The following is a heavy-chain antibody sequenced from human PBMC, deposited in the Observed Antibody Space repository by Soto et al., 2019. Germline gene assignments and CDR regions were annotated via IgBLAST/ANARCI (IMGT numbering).Heavy chain of an antibody. CDR1: GGTFSSYA. CDR2: IIPIFGTA. CDR3: ARLISIAEGLDY. J-gene: IGHJ4*02. V-gene: IGHV1-69*13. Sequence: PSVKVSCKASGGTFSSYAISWVRQAPGQGLEWMGGIIPIFGTANYAQKFQGRVTITADESTSTAYMELSSLRSEDTAVYYCARLISIAEGLDYWGQGTLVTVSS. D-gene: IGHD6-6*01.